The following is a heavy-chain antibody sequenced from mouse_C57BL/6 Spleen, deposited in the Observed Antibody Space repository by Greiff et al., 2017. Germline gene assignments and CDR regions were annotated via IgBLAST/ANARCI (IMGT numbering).Heavy chain of an antibody. CDR1: GFTFSDYY. V-gene: IGHV5-16*01. Sequence: EVKLVESEGGLVQPGSSMKLSCTASGFTFSDYYMAWVRQVPEKGLEWVANINYDGSSTYYLDSLKSRFIISRDNAKNILYLQMSSLKSEDTATYYCAREGLERYFDYWGQGTTLTVSS. CDR2: INYDGSST. CDR3: AREGLERYFDY. D-gene: IGHD3-1*01. J-gene: IGHJ2*01.